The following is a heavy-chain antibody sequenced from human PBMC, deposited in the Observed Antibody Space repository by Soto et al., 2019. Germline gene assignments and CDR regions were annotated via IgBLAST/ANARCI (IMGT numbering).Heavy chain of an antibody. J-gene: IGHJ4*02. Sequence: AGGSLRLSCAASGFNVNSDYMNWGRQTPGKGLEWVASIYSGETTYYADSVRGRFTISSDKSKNTLYFQLSSLRIEDTAVYYCTRDGRGLGRLSLFEYWGQGVLVTVSS. V-gene: IGHV3-53*01. D-gene: IGHD2-21*02. CDR2: IYSGETT. CDR1: GFNVNSDY. CDR3: TRDGRGLGRLSLFEY.